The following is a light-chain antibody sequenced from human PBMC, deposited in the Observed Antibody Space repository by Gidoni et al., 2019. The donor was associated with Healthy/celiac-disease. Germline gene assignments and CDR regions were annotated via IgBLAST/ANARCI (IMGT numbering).Light chain of an antibody. CDR2: QDS. CDR1: KLGDKY. CDR3: QAWDSSHVV. J-gene: IGLJ2*01. V-gene: IGLV3-1*01. Sequence: SSELTQPPSVSVSPGQTASITCSGDKLGDKYACWYPQKPGQSPVLVIYQDSKRPSGIPERFSGSNSGNTATLTISGTQAMDEADYYCQAWDSSHVVFGGGTKLTVL.